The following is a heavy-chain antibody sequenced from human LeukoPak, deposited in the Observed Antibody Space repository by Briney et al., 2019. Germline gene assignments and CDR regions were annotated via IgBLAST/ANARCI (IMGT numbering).Heavy chain of an antibody. CDR1: GFTFSSYA. CDR3: ARGLRITGSTSRLDV. V-gene: IGHV4-34*01. J-gene: IGHJ6*02. CDR2: INHSGST. Sequence: GSLRLSCAASGFTFSSYAMSWIRQPPGKGLEWIGEINHSGSTNYNPSLKSRVTISVDTSKNQFSLKLSSVTAADTAVYYCARGLRITGSTSRLDVRGQGTTVTVSS. D-gene: IGHD1-7*01.